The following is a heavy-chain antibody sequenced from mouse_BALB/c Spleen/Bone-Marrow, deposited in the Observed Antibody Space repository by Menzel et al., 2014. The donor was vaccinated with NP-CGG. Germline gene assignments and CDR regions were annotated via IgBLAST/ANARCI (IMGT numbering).Heavy chain of an antibody. Sequence: DVQLVESGAGLVKPGGSLKLSCAASGFTFSSYTMSWVRQTPEKRLEWVATISSGGSYTYYPDSVKGRFAISRDNAKNTLYLQMSSLKSEDTAMYYCTRDGKGNYDYAMDYWGQGTSVTVSS. CDR2: ISSGGSYT. V-gene: IGHV5-6-4*01. CDR1: GFTFSSYT. J-gene: IGHJ4*01. CDR3: TRDGKGNYDYAMDY. D-gene: IGHD2-1*01.